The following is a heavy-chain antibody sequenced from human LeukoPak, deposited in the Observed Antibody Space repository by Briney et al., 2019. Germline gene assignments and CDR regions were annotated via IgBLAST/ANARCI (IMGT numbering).Heavy chain of an antibody. D-gene: IGHD5-24*01. Sequence: GGSLRPSCAASGFTFSSYAMHWVRQASGKGLEWVAVMSYDGSNKYYADSVKGRFTISRDNSKNTLYLQMNSLRAEDTAVYYCARGGGLRAYYFDYWGQGTLVTVSS. CDR1: GFTFSSYA. CDR3: ARGGGLRAYYFDY. J-gene: IGHJ4*02. V-gene: IGHV3-30*04. CDR2: MSYDGSNK.